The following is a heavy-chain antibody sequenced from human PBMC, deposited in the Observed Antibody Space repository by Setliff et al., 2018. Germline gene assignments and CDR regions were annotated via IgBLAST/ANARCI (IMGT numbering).Heavy chain of an antibody. D-gene: IGHD3-10*01. CDR3: ARMAHYYGSGRYFNYYGMDV. V-gene: IGHV4-28*01. CDR1: GYSISSGHF. J-gene: IGHJ6*02. CDR2: IYYSGST. Sequence: SETLSLTCGVSGYSISSGHFWGWIRQPPGKGLEWIGYIYYSGSTNYNPSLKSRVTMSVATFENHFSLKLNSLTAADTAVYYCARMAHYYGSGRYFNYYGMDVWGQGTTVTVSS.